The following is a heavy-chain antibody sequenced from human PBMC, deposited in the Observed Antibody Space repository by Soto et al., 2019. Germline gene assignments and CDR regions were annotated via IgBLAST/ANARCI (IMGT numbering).Heavy chain of an antibody. CDR3: AIVGISQWAYFCYIDV. CDR2: INHLGSI. CDR1: GGSLSDYY. D-gene: IGHD2-21*01. J-gene: IGHJ6*03. V-gene: IGHV4-34*01. Sequence: SETLSLTCVVSGGSLSDYYWSWIRQPPGKALEWIGEINHLGSINYNPSLKSRVTMSVDTSKNQFSLTLNTVTAPDTATYYCAIVGISQWAYFCYIDVSDRATTVSGAS.